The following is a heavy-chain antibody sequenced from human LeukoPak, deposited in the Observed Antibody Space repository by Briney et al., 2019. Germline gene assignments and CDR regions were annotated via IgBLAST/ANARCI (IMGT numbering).Heavy chain of an antibody. CDR2: MNPNSGNT. V-gene: IGHV1-8*03. CDR3: ARTYFSYSSLGRGYYYMDV. Sequence: ASVKVSCKASGYTFTSYDINWVRQATGQGLEWMGWMNPNSGNTGYAQKFQGRVTITRNTSISTAYMELSSLRSEDTAVYYCARTYFSYSSLGRGYYYMDVWGKGTTVTISS. J-gene: IGHJ6*03. D-gene: IGHD6-6*01. CDR1: GYTFTSYD.